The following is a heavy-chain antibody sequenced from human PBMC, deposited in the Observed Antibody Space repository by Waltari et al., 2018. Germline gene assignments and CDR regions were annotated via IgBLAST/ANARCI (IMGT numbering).Heavy chain of an antibody. V-gene: IGHV4-34*02. J-gene: IGHJ6*02. D-gene: IGHD2-15*01. Sequence: QVQLQQWGAGLLQPSETLSLTCAVNGGSFNGYYWGWIRQSPGKGLQWIGEINHAGNRNYNPSLKSRVTSLVDTSRSQFSLKMSSITAADTALYYCVRLEDCSGPGGNCYGGDPFALDVWGQGTTVTVSS. CDR1: GGSFNGYY. CDR3: VRLEDCSGPGGNCYGGDPFALDV. CDR2: INHAGNR.